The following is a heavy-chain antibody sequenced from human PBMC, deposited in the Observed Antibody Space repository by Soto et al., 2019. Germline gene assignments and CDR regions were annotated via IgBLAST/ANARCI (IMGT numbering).Heavy chain of an antibody. D-gene: IGHD2-2*01. Sequence: QVQLQESGPGLVKPSQTLSLTCTVSGGSISSGDYYWSWIRQPPGKGLEWIGYIYYSGSTYYNPSLKSRVTISVDTSKNQFSLRLSSVTAADTAVYYCAQYCVSTNCYLHGLDVWGQGTTVTVSS. CDR3: AQYCVSTNCYLHGLDV. CDR2: IYYSGST. V-gene: IGHV4-30-4*01. CDR1: GGSISSGDYY. J-gene: IGHJ6*02.